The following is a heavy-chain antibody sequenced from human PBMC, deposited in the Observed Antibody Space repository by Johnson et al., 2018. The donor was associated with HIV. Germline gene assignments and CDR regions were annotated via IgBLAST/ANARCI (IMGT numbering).Heavy chain of an antibody. V-gene: IGHV3-66*02. CDR3: ARGGGSWWGTEIDTFDI. D-gene: IGHD1/OR15-1a*01. CDR1: GFSVSSNY. J-gene: IGHJ3*02. CDR2: MSSGDNT. Sequence: VQLVESGGGLVQPGGSLRLSCATSGFSVSSNYMSWVRQAPGKGLEWVSVMSSGDNTHYADSVTGRFTISRDNSKNTLYLQMKRLRTEDTAVYYCARGGGSWWGTEIDTFDIWGQGTMVTVSS.